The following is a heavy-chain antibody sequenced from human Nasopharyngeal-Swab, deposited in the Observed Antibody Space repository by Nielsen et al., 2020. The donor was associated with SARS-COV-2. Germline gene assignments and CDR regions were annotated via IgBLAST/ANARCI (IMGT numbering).Heavy chain of an antibody. CDR3: ARGEDSSGYNFDY. CDR1: GYTFTSYD. D-gene: IGHD3-22*01. J-gene: IGHJ4*02. CDR2: INPNSGGT. V-gene: IGHV1-2*04. Sequence: ASVKVSCKASGYTFTSYDINWVRQAPGQGLEWMGWINPNSGGTNYAQKFQGWVTMTRDTSISTAYMELSRLRSDDTAVYYCARGEDSSGYNFDYWGQGTLVTVSS.